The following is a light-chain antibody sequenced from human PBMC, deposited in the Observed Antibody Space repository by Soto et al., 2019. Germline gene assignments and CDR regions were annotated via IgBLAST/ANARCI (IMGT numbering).Light chain of an antibody. J-gene: IGKJ2*01. CDR1: QSVSSNY. CDR2: GAS. CDR3: QQYGSSPRYT. Sequence: EIVLTQSPGTLSLSLGERATLSCRASQSVSSNYLAWYQQKPGQAPRLLIYGASRRATGIPDRFSGSGSETDFTLTITRLEPEDFVVYYCQQYGSSPRYTFGQGTKLEIK. V-gene: IGKV3-20*01.